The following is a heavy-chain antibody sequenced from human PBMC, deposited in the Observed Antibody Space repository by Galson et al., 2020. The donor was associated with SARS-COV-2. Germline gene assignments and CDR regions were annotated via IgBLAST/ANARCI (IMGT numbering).Heavy chain of an antibody. CDR3: AKENVGGYTGYESAYYYGMDV. V-gene: IGHV3-30*18. CDR2: ITYSGRNE. Sequence: TGGSLRLSCAASGFPFSTHGMHWVRQAPGKGLEWVAIITYSGRNEYYADSVKGRFTISRDNSKNTLFLQMNGLRPEDTAVYYCAKENVGGYTGYESAYYYGMDVWGQGTTVSVSS. CDR1: GFPFSTHG. J-gene: IGHJ6*02. D-gene: IGHD5-12*01.